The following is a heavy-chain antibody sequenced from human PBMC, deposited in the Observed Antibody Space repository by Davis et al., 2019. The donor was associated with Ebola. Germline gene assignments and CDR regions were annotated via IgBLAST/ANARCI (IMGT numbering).Heavy chain of an antibody. CDR3: AKDSGWVVTALYGMDV. V-gene: IGHV3-30*18. J-gene: IGHJ6*02. CDR1: GFTFSSYG. Sequence: PGGSLRLSCAASGFTFSSYGMHWVRQAPGKGLEWVAVISYDGSNKYYADSVKGRFTISRDNSKNTLYLQMNSLRAEDTAVYYCAKDSGWVVTALYGMDVWGQGTTVTVSS. CDR2: ISYDGSNK. D-gene: IGHD2-21*02.